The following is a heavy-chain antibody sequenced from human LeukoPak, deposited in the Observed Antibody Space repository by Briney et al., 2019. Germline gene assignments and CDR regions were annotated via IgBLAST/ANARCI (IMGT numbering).Heavy chain of an antibody. Sequence: GGSLRLSCAASGFTFTAFSMSWVRQAPGKALEWVSSIRSESTFTSYSDSVKGRFTISRDNAKNSLHLQMNSLRAEDTAGYFCARVDFGDYFDTSDYHFFDFWGQGTLVTVSS. J-gene: IGHJ4*02. V-gene: IGHV3-21*06. CDR2: IRSESTFT. CDR3: ARVDFGDYFDTSDYHFFDF. CDR1: GFTFTAFS. D-gene: IGHD3-22*01.